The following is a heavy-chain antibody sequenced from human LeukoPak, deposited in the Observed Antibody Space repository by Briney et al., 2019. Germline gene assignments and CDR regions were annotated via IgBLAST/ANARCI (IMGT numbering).Heavy chain of an antibody. V-gene: IGHV3-66*02. CDR2: IYSGGST. CDR3: ATYCSSTSCYEAYYYYYMDV. Sequence: GGSLRLFCAASGFTVSSNYMSWVRQAPGKGLEWVSVIYSGGSTYYADSVKGRFTISRDNSKNTLYLQMNSLRAEDTAVYYCATYCSSTSCYEAYYYYYMDVWGKGTTVTVSS. J-gene: IGHJ6*03. CDR1: GFTVSSNY. D-gene: IGHD2-2*01.